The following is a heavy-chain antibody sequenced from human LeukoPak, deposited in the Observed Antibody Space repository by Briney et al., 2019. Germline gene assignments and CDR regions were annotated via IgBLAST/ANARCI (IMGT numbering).Heavy chain of an antibody. Sequence: SETLSLTCTVSGGSISSYYWSWIRQPPGKGLEWIGYIYYSGSTNYNPSLKSRVTISVDTSKNQFSLKLSSVTAADTAVYYCARARADYYDSSGFEPNFDYWGQRTLVSVSS. D-gene: IGHD3-22*01. CDR1: GGSISSYY. CDR3: ARARADYYDSSGFEPNFDY. V-gene: IGHV4-59*01. J-gene: IGHJ4*02. CDR2: IYYSGST.